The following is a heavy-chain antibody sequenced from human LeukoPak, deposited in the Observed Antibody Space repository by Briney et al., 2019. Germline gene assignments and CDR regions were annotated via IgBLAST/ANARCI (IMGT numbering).Heavy chain of an antibody. J-gene: IGHJ4*02. CDR2: ISSTGTYI. CDR3: ARDLDYSTGFDY. Sequence: GESLRLSCATSGFTFSSSTFGSYTMNWVRQAPGKGLEWVSSISSTGTYIYYTDSVKGRFTISRDIANSLLYLQMNSLRADDTAVYYCARDLDYSTGFDYWGQGTLVTVSS. CDR1: GFTFSSSTFGSYT. V-gene: IGHV3-21*01. D-gene: IGHD4-11*01.